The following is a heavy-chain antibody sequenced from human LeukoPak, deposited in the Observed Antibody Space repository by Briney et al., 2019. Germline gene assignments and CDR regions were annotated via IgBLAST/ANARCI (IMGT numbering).Heavy chain of an antibody. D-gene: IGHD2-2*01. CDR2: IYYSGST. CDR1: GGSISSSSYY. V-gene: IGHV4-39*07. J-gene: IGHJ5*02. Sequence: SETLSLTCTVSGGSISSSSYYWGWIRQPPGKGLEWIGSIYYSGSTYYNPSLKSRVTISVDTSKNQFSLKLSSVTAADTAVYYCARDPPIVVVPAAIQKFDPWGQGTLVTASS. CDR3: ARDPPIVVVPAAIQKFDP.